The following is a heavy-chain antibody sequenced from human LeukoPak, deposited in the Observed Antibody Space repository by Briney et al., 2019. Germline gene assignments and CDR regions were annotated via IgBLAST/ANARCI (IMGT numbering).Heavy chain of an antibody. CDR2: ISSSGSYM. CDR3: ARDREPYCTGGTCYSTGDY. J-gene: IGHJ4*02. Sequence: GGSLRLSCAASGFTFSSCSMNWVRQAPGKGLEWVSSISSSGSYMYYADSVKGRFTISRDNAENSLYLQMTHPRAEDTAVYYCARDREPYCTGGTCYSTGDYWGQGTLVTVSS. D-gene: IGHD2-15*01. V-gene: IGHV3-21*06. CDR1: GFTFSSCS.